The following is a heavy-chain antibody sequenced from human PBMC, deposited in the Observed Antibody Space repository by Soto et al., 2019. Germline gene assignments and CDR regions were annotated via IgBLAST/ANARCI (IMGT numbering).Heavy chain of an antibody. CDR1: GFTFSSYS. J-gene: IGHJ6*02. CDR3: ARPGSGSYSGMDV. CDR2: ISSSSSSR. D-gene: IGHD3-10*01. V-gene: IGHV3-48*02. Sequence: GGSLRLSCVVSGFTFSSYSMNWVRQAPGKGLEWVSYISSSSSSRYYADSVKGRFTISRDNAKNSLYLQMNSLRDEDTAVYYCARPGSGSYSGMDVWGQGTTVTVSS.